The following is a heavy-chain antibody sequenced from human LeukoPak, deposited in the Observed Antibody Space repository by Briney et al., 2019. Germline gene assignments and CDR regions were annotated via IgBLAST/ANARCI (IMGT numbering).Heavy chain of an antibody. J-gene: IGHJ5*02. CDR2: MNPNSGNT. CDR3: ARGYCSSTSCYRDNWFDP. V-gene: IGHV1-8*01. Sequence: ASVKVSCKASGYTFTSYDINWVRQATGQGLEWRGWMNPNSGNTGYAQKFQGRVTVTRNTSISTAYMELSSLRSEDTAVYYCARGYCSSTSCYRDNWFDPWGQGTLVTVSS. D-gene: IGHD2-2*02. CDR1: GYTFTSYD.